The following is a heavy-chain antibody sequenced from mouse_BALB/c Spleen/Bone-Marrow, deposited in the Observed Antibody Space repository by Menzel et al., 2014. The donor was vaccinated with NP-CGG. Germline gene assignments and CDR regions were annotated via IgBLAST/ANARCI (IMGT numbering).Heavy chain of an antibody. CDR3: ARGSSYFDY. D-gene: IGHD1-1*01. Sequence: EVKVVESGGGLVKPGGSLKLSCAASGFTLSDYYMYWVRQTPEKRLEWVATISDGGSYTYYPDSVKGRFTISRDNAKNNLYLQMSSLKSEDTAMYYCARGSSYFDYWGQGTTLTVSS. CDR1: GFTLSDYY. CDR2: ISDGGSYT. V-gene: IGHV5-4*02. J-gene: IGHJ2*01.